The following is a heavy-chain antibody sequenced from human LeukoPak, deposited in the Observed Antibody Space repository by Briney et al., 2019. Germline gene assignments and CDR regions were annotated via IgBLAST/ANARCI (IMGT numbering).Heavy chain of an antibody. D-gene: IGHD6-6*01. V-gene: IGHV3-21*01. CDR1: GFTFSSYS. Sequence: GGSLRLSCAASGFTFSSYSMNWVRQAPGKGLEWVSSISSSSSYIYYADSVKGRFTTSRDNAKNSLYLQMNSLRAEDTAVYYCARDSGVSSSFDYWGQGTLVTVSS. CDR3: ARDSGVSSSFDY. J-gene: IGHJ4*02. CDR2: ISSSSSYI.